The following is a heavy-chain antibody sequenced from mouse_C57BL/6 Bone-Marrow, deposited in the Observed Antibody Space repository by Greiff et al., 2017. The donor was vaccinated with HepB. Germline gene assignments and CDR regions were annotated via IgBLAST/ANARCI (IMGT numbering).Heavy chain of an antibody. CDR1: GYAFTNYL. V-gene: IGHV1-54*01. Sequence: QVQLQQSGAELVRPGTSVKVSCKASGYAFTNYLLEWVKQRPGQGLEWIGVIIPGSGGTNYNEKFKGKATLTADKSSSTAYMQLSSLTAEDSAVYIGAGEGGHSSGDGWYFDVWGTGTTVTVAS. CDR2: IIPGSGGT. J-gene: IGHJ1*03. CDR3: AGEGGHSSGDGWYFDV. D-gene: IGHD3-2*02.